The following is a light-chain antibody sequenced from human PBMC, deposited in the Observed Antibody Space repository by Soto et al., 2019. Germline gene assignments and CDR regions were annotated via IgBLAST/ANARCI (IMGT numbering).Light chain of an antibody. J-gene: IGLJ2*01. CDR2: DVS. CDR1: SSDIGDYKY. Sequence: QSALTQPASVSGSPGQSITISCTGTSSDIGDYKYVSWYQQHPGKAPKLMIYDVSNRPSGVSNRFSGSKSGNTASLTISGLQAEDEADYYCSSYTSNNTVVFGGGTKLTVL. CDR3: SSYTSNNTVV. V-gene: IGLV2-14*01.